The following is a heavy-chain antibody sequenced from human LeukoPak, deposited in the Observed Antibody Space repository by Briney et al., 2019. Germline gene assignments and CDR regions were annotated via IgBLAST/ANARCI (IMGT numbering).Heavy chain of an antibody. CDR3: AKPSQFSGSYFLDAFDI. CDR1: GFTFSSYA. J-gene: IGHJ3*02. V-gene: IGHV3-23*01. CDR2: ISGSGGST. Sequence: PGGSLRLSCAASGFTFSSYAMSWVRQAPGKGLEWVSAISGSGGSTYYADSVKGRFTISRDNSKNTLYLQMNSLRAEDTAVYYCAKPSQFSGSYFLDAFDIWGQGTMVTVSS. D-gene: IGHD1-26*01.